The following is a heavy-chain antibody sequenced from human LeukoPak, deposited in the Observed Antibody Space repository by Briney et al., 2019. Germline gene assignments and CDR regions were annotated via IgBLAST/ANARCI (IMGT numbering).Heavy chain of an antibody. D-gene: IGHD2-2*01. CDR1: GFTFSNYG. V-gene: IGHV3-23*01. CDR3: AKAEPIVVVPAAIGY. Sequence: GGSLRLSCEASGFTFSNYGLSWVRQAPGKGLKWVAGISGSGDRTSYADSVKGRFTISRDNSKNTLYLQMNSLRAEDTAVYYCAKAEPIVVVPAAIGYWGQGTLVTVSS. J-gene: IGHJ4*02. CDR2: ISGSGDRT.